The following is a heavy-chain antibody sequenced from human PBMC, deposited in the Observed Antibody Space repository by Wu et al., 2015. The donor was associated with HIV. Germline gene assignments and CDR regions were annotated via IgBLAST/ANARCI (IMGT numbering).Heavy chain of an antibody. V-gene: IGHV1-18*01. J-gene: IGHJ5*02. CDR2: MNPYNGYI. Sequence: QAQLVQSGPEAKRPGASVNVSCKASYILTSYPIAWVRQAPGQRLEWMGWMNPYNGYIKPSTEVPRQNHYVHKQLRAHSLHGIESLTSDDTAIYFCARVFEDSSGYYSWFDPWGQGTLVHRLL. CDR3: ARVFEDSSGYYSWFDP. D-gene: IGHD3-22*01. CDR1: YILTSYP.